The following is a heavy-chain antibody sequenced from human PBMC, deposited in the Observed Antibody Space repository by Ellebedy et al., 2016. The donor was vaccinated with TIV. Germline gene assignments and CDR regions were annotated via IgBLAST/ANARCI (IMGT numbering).Heavy chain of an antibody. D-gene: IGHD5-18*01. CDR3: AAVRIQIWFPKWFDP. CDR1: GYTFTSYY. J-gene: IGHJ5*02. Sequence: ASVTVSCKASGYTFTSYYMYWVRQAPGKGLEWVGGFDPEHGRAIYAQKFQGRVTMTEDTSTDTVYMELSSLRSEDTAVYYCAAVRIQIWFPKWFDPWGQGTLVTVSS. CDR2: FDPEHGRA. V-gene: IGHV1-24*01.